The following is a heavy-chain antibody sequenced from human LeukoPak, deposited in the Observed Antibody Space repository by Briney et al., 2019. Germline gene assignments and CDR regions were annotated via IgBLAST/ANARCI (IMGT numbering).Heavy chain of an antibody. Sequence: GGSLRLSCAASGFTVSSNYMSWVRQAPGKGLEWVSVSYSGGSSYYADSVKGRFTISRDNSKNTLYLQMNTLRAEDTAVYFCARVFGTNYRSPFDYWGQGTLVTVSS. CDR2: SYSGGSS. J-gene: IGHJ4*02. D-gene: IGHD1-26*01. CDR3: ARVFGTNYRSPFDY. V-gene: IGHV3-53*01. CDR1: GFTVSSNY.